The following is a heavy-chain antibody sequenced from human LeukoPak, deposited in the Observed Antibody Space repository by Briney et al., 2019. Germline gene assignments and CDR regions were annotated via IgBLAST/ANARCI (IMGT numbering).Heavy chain of an antibody. D-gene: IGHD4-17*01. CDR2: ISAYNGNT. Sequence: GASVKVSCKASGYTFTSYGISWVRQAPGQGLEWMGWISAYNGNTNHAQKLQGRVTMTTDTSTSTAYMELRSLRSDDTAVYYCARAGYGDYALEGSWFDPWGQGTLVTVSS. J-gene: IGHJ5*02. CDR1: GYTFTSYG. CDR3: ARAGYGDYALEGSWFDP. V-gene: IGHV1-18*01.